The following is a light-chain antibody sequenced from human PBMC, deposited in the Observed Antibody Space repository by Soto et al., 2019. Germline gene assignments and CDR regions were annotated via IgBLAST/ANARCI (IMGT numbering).Light chain of an antibody. Sequence: QSVLTQPASVSGSPGQSITISCTGTSSDVGGYNYVSWYQQHPGKAPQLMIYEVSNRPSGVSNRFSGSKSGNTASLTISGLQSEDEADYYCNSYTSSSTRVFGTGTNLTVL. CDR1: SSDVGGYNY. J-gene: IGLJ1*01. V-gene: IGLV2-14*01. CDR3: NSYTSSSTRV. CDR2: EVS.